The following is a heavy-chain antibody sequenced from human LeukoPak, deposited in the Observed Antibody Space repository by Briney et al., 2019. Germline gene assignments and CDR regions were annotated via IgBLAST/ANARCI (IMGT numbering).Heavy chain of an antibody. CDR1: GYCINNGYQ. Sequence: PSETLSLTCAVSGYCINNGYQGAWIRQSPGRGLEWIGSIYHNGGAHYNPSLRSRVVISVDTSNNQFSLRLSSVTVADTAVYYCARDPRWLTPDCTSTSCYENYFDPWGRGTLVTVSS. D-gene: IGHD2-2*01. CDR3: ARDPRWLTPDCTSTSCYENYFDP. V-gene: IGHV4-38-2*02. J-gene: IGHJ5*02. CDR2: IYHNGGA.